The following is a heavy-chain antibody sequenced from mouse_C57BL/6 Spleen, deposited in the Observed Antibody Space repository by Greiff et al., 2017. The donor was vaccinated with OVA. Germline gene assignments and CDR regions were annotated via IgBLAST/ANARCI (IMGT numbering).Heavy chain of an antibody. J-gene: IGHJ4*01. CDR1: GFTFSSYA. Sequence: EVQRVESGGGLVKPGGSLKLSCAASGFTFSSYAMSWVRQTPEKRLEWVATISDGGSYTYYPDNVKGRFTISRDNAKNNLYLQMSHLKSEDTAMYYCARGDDYYAMDYGGQGTSVTVSS. CDR2: ISDGGSYT. CDR3: ARGDDYYAMDY. V-gene: IGHV5-4*01.